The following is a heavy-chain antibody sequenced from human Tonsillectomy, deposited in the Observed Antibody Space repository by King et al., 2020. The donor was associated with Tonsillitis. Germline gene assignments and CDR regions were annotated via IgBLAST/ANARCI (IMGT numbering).Heavy chain of an antibody. V-gene: IGHV3-48*02. CDR2: IRSSSSSSRI. D-gene: IGHD4-17*01. Sequence: VQLVESGGGLVQPGGSLRLSCVASGFTFSSYSMNWVRQAPGKGLEWGSYIRSSSSSSRIYYADSVKGRFTISRDKAKNSLYLQMNSLRDEDTAVYYCTTDPDDGDYGLPWFHPRGQGTLVTVPS. CDR3: TTDPDDGDYGLPWFHP. J-gene: IGHJ5*02. CDR1: GFTFSSYS.